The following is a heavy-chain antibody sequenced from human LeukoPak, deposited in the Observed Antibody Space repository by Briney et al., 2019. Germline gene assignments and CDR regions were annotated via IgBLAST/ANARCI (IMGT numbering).Heavy chain of an antibody. CDR2: IYNSGST. J-gene: IGHJ6*03. CDR1: GDSFSYFY. D-gene: IGHD5-18*01. Sequence: SETLSLTCTVSGDSFSYFYWSWIRQPPGKGLEWIGYIYNSGSTSYNPSLKSRVTISLDTSQNQFSLKLSSVTAADTAVYFCARISGYSYGNLYYYYMDVWGKGTTVTVSS. CDR3: ARISGYSYGNLYYYYMDV. V-gene: IGHV4-59*01.